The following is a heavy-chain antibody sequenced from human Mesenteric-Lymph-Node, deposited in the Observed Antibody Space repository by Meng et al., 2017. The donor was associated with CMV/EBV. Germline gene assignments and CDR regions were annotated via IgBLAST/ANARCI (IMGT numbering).Heavy chain of an antibody. CDR3: ARGSSYDILTGYFDY. CDR1: GGSFSGYY. J-gene: IGHJ4*02. CDR2: INHSGST. D-gene: IGHD3-9*01. V-gene: IGHV4-34*01. Sequence: GGRLFTPSEALSATCAVYGGSFSGYYWNWISQSPEKALEWIVEINHSGSTTYNPSFTSRIIISVDTSTNQISLNMSSVTAADTAVYYCARGSSYDILTGYFDYWGQGALVTVSS.